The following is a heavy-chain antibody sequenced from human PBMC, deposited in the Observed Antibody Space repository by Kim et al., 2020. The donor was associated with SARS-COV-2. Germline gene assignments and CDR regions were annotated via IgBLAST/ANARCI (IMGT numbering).Heavy chain of an antibody. CDR1: GFTFDDYA. V-gene: IGHV3-9*01. J-gene: IGHJ6*02. CDR3: AKDTGYSRTSGGMDV. Sequence: GGSLRLSCAASGFTFDDYAMHWVRQAPGKGLEWVSGISWNSGSVDYAGSVKGRFTISRDNAQNSLYLQMNSLRAEDTAVYYCAKDTGYSRTSGGMDVRGQETTVTVSS. D-gene: IGHD6-6*01. CDR2: ISWNSGSV.